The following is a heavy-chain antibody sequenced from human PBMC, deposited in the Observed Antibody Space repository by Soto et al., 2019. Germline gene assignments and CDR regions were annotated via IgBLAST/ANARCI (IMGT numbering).Heavy chain of an antibody. V-gene: IGHV3-30-3*01. D-gene: IGHD4-4*01. J-gene: IGHJ6*02. CDR3: ARDSFPTTTKGHGVYLYYGVDV. CDR2: ISYDGSNK. CDR1: GFTLSSYA. Sequence: GGSLRLSCAASGFTLSSYAMHWFRQAPGKGLEWVAVISYDGSNKYYADSVKGRFTISRDNSKNTLDLQMNSLRAEDTAVFYCARDSFPTTTKGHGVYLYYGVDVWGQGTTVTVSS.